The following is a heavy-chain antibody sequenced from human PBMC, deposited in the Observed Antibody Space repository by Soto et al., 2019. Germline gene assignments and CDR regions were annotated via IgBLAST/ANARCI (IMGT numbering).Heavy chain of an antibody. CDR2: ISGSGGST. CDR3: AKDLVRYCSGGSCYHVGMDV. Sequence: GGPLRLSYAASGFTFSSYAMSWVRQAPEKGLEWVSAISGSGGSTYYADSVKGRFTISRDNSKNTLYLQMNSLRAEDTAVYYCAKDLVRYCSGGSCYHVGMDVWGQGTTVTVSS. J-gene: IGHJ6*02. D-gene: IGHD2-15*01. CDR1: GFTFSSYA. V-gene: IGHV3-23*01.